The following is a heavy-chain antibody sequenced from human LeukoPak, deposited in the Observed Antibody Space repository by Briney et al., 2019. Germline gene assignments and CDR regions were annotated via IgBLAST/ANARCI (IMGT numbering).Heavy chain of an antibody. CDR3: ARGGLGYSSSWYGDY. CDR1: GGSFSGCY. Sequence: SETLSLTCAVYGGSFSGCYWSWIRQPPGKGLEWIGEINHSGSTNYNPSLKSRVTISVDTSKNQFSLKLSSVTAADTAVYYCARGGLGYSSSWYGDYWGQGTLVTVSS. D-gene: IGHD6-13*01. J-gene: IGHJ4*02. CDR2: INHSGST. V-gene: IGHV4-34*01.